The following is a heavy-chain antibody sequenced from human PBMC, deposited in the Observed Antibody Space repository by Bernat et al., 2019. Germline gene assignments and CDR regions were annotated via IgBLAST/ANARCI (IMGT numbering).Heavy chain of an antibody. V-gene: IGHV4-31*03. J-gene: IGHJ4*02. D-gene: IGHD3-3*01. CDR1: GGSISSGAYY. CDR3: ARVAFDFWSDNRRVCYFDS. CDR2: IYYSGST. Sequence: QVQLQESGPGLVKPSQTLSLTCTVSGGSISSGAYYWSWILQHPGKGLQWIGYIYYSGSTYFNPSLESRVTISVDTSQKQFSLKLSSVTAADTAVYYCARVAFDFWSDNRRVCYFDSWGKGTLVTVSA.